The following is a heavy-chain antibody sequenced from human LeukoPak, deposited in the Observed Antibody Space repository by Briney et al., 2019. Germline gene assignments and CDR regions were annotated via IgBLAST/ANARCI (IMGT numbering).Heavy chain of an antibody. CDR3: AKEYTKRVGPDAFDI. Sequence: PGGSLRLSCAASGFTFSSYGMHWVRQAPGKGLEWVSAISGSGGSTYYADSVKGRFTISRDNSKNTLYLQMNSLRAEDTAVYYCAKEYTKRVGPDAFDIWGQGTMVTVSS. V-gene: IGHV3-23*01. CDR2: ISGSGGST. CDR1: GFTFSSYG. J-gene: IGHJ3*02. D-gene: IGHD1-26*01.